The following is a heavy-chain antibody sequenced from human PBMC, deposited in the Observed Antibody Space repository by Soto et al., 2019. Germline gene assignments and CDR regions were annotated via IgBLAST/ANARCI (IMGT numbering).Heavy chain of an antibody. CDR1: GYTFTGYY. J-gene: IGHJ4*02. CDR2: INPNSGGT. CDR3: ARGGSGWYSDFDH. D-gene: IGHD6-19*01. Sequence: GASVKVSCKASGYTFTGYYMHWVRQAPGQGLEWMGWINPNSGGTNYAQKFQGWVTMTRDTSTSTAYMELSSLRSEDTAVYYCARGGSGWYSDFDHWGQGTLVTVSS. V-gene: IGHV1-2*04.